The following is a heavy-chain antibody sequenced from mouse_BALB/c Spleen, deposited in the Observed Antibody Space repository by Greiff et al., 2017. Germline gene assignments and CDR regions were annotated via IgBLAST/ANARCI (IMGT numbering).Heavy chain of an antibody. V-gene: IGHV1-69*02. D-gene: IGHD4-1*01. CDR2: IYPSDSYT. Sequence: VQLQQPGAELVRPGASVKLSCKASGYTFTSYWINWVKQRPGQGLEWIGNIYPSDSYTNYNQKFKDKATLTVDKSSSTAYMQLSSPTSEVSAVYYCTILTGDYWGQGTTLTVSS. CDR3: TILTGDY. J-gene: IGHJ2*01. CDR1: GYTFTSYW.